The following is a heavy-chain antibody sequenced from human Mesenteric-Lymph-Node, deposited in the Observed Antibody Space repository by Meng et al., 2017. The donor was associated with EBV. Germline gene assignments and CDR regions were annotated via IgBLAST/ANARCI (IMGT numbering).Heavy chain of an antibody. CDR1: GGSFSGYY. D-gene: IGHD3-16*01. CDR2: INHSGST. V-gene: IGHV4-34*01. Sequence: QVQLNTGGAGLLKPSATLSLNRDVYGGSFSGYYWSWLRQPPGKGLEWIGEINHSGSTNYHPSLKSRVIISVDTSKNQFSLKLSSVTAADTAVYYCARVSLIWGGATLWGQGTLVTVSS. J-gene: IGHJ4*02. CDR3: ARVSLIWGGATL.